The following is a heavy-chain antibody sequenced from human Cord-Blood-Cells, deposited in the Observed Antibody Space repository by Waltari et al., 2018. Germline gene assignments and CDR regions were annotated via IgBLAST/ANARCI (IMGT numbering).Heavy chain of an antibody. D-gene: IGHD3-22*01. V-gene: IGHV5-51*01. CDR3: ARVLSDSSGYYYWFDP. Sequence: EVQLVQSGAEVKKPGESLKISCKGSGYSFTSYWIGWVRQMPGKGLEWMGIIDPGDADTRYSPSVQGQVTISADKSISPAYLQWSSLKASDTAMYYCARVLSDSSGYYYWFDPWGQGTLVTVSS. J-gene: IGHJ5*02. CDR1: GYSFTSYW. CDR2: IDPGDADT.